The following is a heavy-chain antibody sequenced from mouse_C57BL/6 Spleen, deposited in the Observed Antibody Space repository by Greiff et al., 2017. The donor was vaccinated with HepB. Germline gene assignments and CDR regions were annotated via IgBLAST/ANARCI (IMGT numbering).Heavy chain of an antibody. CDR1: GYTFTSYW. V-gene: IGHV1-50*01. CDR3: ARGEDYYGSSYWYFDV. J-gene: IGHJ1*03. CDR2: IDPSDSYT. Sequence: QVQLQQSGAELVKPGASVKLSCKASGYTFTSYWMQWVKQRPGQGLEWIGEIDPSDSYTNYNQKFKGKATLTVDTSSSTAYMQLSSLTSEDSAVYYCARGEDYYGSSYWYFDVWGTGTTVTVSS. D-gene: IGHD1-1*01.